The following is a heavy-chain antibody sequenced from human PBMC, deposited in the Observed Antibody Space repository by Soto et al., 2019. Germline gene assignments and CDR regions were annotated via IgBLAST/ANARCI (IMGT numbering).Heavy chain of an antibody. V-gene: IGHV3-30*18. CDR3: AKWYSSSSY. CDR1: GFTFSSYG. D-gene: IGHD6-6*01. CDR2: ISYDGSNK. Sequence: QVQLVESGGGVVQPGRSMRLSCAASGFTFSSYGMHWVRQAPGKGLEWVAVISYDGSNKYYADSVKGRFTISRDNSKNTLYLQMNSLRAEDTAVHYCAKWYSSSSYWGQGALVTVSS. J-gene: IGHJ4*02.